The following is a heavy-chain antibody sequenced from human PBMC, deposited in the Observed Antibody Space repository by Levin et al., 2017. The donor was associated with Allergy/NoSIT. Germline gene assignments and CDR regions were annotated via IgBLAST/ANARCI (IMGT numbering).Heavy chain of an antibody. CDR3: AAGFAANYYGLDF. V-gene: IGHV1-58*01. J-gene: IGHJ6*02. CDR1: GFTFSTSA. CDR2: IVVGSGNT. Sequence: ASVKVSCKASGFTFSTSAVQWVRQTRGQRLEWIGWIVVGSGNTNYAQKFQERVTITRDMSTSTAYMELSSLRSEDTAVYYCAAGFAANYYGLDFWGQGTTVTVSS.